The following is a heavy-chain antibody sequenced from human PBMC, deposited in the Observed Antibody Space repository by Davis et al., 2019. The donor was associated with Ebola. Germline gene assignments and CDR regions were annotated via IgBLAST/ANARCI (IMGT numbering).Heavy chain of an antibody. D-gene: IGHD5-12*01. J-gene: IGHJ3*02. CDR2: INPSGGST. CDR1: GYTFTSYY. V-gene: IGHV1-46*01. CDR3: ARQSIVATSSGAFDI. Sequence: ASVKVSCKASGYTFTSYYMHWVRQAPGQGLEWMGIINPSGGSTSYAQKFQGRVTMTRDTSTSTVYMELSSLRSEDTAVYYCARQSIVATSSGAFDIWGQGTMVTVSS.